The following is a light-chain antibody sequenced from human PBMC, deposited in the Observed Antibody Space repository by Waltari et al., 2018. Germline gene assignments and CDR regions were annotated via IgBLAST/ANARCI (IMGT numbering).Light chain of an antibody. V-gene: IGLV1-47*01. CDR1: SSNLGDNY. CDR2: RNN. Sequence: QSVLTQLPSASGTPGQGVTISCSGSSSNLGDNYVYWYQQFPGTSPKLLIHRNNQRPSGVPDRFSGSKSGTSAFLVISGLRSEDEADYHCATWDDSLSGWVFGGGTKVTVL. J-gene: IGLJ3*02. CDR3: ATWDDSLSGWV.